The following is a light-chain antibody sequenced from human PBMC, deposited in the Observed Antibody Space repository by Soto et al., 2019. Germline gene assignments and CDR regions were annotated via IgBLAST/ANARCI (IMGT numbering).Light chain of an antibody. V-gene: IGKV3D-15*01. J-gene: IGKJ4*01. CDR2: GAS. CDR1: QSVSNN. Sequence: EIVLTQSPATLSVSPGERAALSCRASQSVSNNLAWYQQKPGQPPRLLIFGASPRATGIPARFSGSGSEAEFALTISTLQSEEFAVYYCQQYSVWPLTFGGGNTVEIK. CDR3: QQYSVWPLT.